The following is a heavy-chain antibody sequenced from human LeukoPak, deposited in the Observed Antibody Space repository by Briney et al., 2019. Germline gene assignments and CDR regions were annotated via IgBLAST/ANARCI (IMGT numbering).Heavy chain of an antibody. J-gene: IGHJ4*02. Sequence: SGGSLRLSCAASGFSFSGYWMHWVRQVPGKGLVWVSRIERDGTTISYADSVRGRFTISRDNAKNTLYLQMNSLRAEDTAVYYCAKDVDPFGSGSYVEGFDYWGQGTLVTVCS. V-gene: IGHV3-74*01. CDR2: IERDGTTI. D-gene: IGHD3-10*01. CDR1: GFSFSGYW. CDR3: AKDVDPFGSGSYVEGFDY.